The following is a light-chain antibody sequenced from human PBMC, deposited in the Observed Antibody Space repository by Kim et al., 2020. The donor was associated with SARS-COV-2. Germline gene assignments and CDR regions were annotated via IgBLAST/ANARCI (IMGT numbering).Light chain of an antibody. V-gene: IGKV1-27*01. CDR3: QTYNSSRYT. CDR2: AAS. CDR1: QGISSY. J-gene: IGKJ3*01. Sequence: DIQMTQSPSSLSASVGDRVTITCRASQGISSYLAWYQQKPGKVPKLLIYAASTLQSGVPSRFSGSGSETDFTLTISSLQPEDVATYYCQTYNSSRYTFGPGNKVDSK.